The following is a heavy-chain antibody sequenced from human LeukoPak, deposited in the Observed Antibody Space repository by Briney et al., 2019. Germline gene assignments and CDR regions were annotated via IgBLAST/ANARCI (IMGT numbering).Heavy chain of an antibody. CDR1: GFTFSDYY. CDR3: ARVLYCSSTSCYGFDY. CDR2: ISSSGSTI. D-gene: IGHD2-2*01. V-gene: IGHV3-11*04. J-gene: IGHJ4*02. Sequence: PGGSLRLSCAASGFTFSDYYMSWIRQAPGKGLEWVSYISSSGSTIYYADSVKGRFTISRDNAKNSLYLQMSSLRAEDTAVYYCARVLYCSSTSCYGFDYWGQGTLVTVSS.